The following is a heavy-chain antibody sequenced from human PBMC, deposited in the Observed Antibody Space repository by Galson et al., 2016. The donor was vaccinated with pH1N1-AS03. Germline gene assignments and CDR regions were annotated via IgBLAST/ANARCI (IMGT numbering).Heavy chain of an antibody. V-gene: IGHV3-33*01. CDR3: ARDSMRWGLDF. J-gene: IGHJ4*01. D-gene: IGHD3-16*01. CDR1: ALTFTSHA. Sequence: SLRLSCAASALTFTSHAMHWVRQAPGKGLEWVAVVFYDGTGKYYTDSVKGRFTISRDNSKNTLDLQMNSLRAEDTAVYYCARDSMRWGLDFWGHGTPVTVSS. CDR2: VFYDGTGK.